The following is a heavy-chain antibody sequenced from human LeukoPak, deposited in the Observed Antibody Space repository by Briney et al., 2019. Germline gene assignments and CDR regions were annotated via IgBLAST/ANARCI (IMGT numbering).Heavy chain of an antibody. D-gene: IGHD2-15*01. CDR3: ARAPHPYCSGGNCIYFDY. CDR1: S. Sequence: SMNWVRQAPGKGLEWVSSISSSSSYIYYADSVKGRFTLSRDNAKKSLHLQMNSLRAEDTAVYYCARAPHPYCSGGNCIYFDYWGQGTLVTVSS. J-gene: IGHJ4*02. CDR2: ISSSSSYI. V-gene: IGHV3-21*01.